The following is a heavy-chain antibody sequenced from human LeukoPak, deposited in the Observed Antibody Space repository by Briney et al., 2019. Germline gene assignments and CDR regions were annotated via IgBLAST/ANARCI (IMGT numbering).Heavy chain of an antibody. CDR1: GFTFSIYS. J-gene: IGHJ4*02. CDR2: ISSGSSYI. Sequence: GGSLGLSCAASGFTFSIYSMNWVRQAPGRALEWVSSISSGSSYIYYADSVKGRFTISRDNAKNSLYLQMNSLRAEDTAVYYCARDEALGYWGQGTLVTVSS. D-gene: IGHD3-16*01. V-gene: IGHV3-21*01. CDR3: ARDEALGY.